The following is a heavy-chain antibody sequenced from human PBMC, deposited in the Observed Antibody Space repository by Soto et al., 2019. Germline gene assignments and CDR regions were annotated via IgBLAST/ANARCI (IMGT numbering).Heavy chain of an antibody. CDR3: ARGGRDWNYVRGYDY. J-gene: IGHJ4*02. V-gene: IGHV4-34*01. CDR1: GLSFSGYY. D-gene: IGHD1-7*01. CDR2: INHSGST. Sequence: SETLSLTCAVYGLSFSGYYWSWIRQPPGKGLEWIGEINHSGSTNYNPSLKSRVIISVDTSKNQFSLKLTSMTAADAAIYYCARGGRDWNYVRGYDYWGRGTLVTVSS.